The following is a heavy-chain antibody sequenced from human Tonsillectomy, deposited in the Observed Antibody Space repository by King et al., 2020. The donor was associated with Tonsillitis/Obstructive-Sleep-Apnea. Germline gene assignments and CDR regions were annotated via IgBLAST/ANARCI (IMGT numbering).Heavy chain of an antibody. V-gene: IGHV5-10-1*01. CDR2: IDPSDSYT. D-gene: IGHD6-19*01. Sequence: VQLVESGAEVKKPGESLRISCKGSGYTFTSYWITWVRQMPGKGLEWMGRIDPSDSYTNYSPSFQGHVTISADKSIGTAYLQWSSLKASDTAMYYCARGNYGREYTSGWARAFWNYWGQGTLVTVSS. CDR3: ARGNYGREYTSGWARAFWNY. CDR1: GYTFTSYW. J-gene: IGHJ4*02.